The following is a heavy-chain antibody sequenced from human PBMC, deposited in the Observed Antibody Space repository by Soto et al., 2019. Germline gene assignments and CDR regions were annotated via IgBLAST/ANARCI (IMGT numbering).Heavy chain of an antibody. CDR2: IVVGSGNT. Sequence: SVKVSCKASGFTFTSSAVQWVRQARGQRLEWIGWIVVGSGNTNYAQKFQERVTITRDMSTSTAYMELSSLRSEDTAVYYCAADIAVAGRDFDYWGQGTLVTVSS. J-gene: IGHJ4*02. D-gene: IGHD6-19*01. V-gene: IGHV1-58*01. CDR1: GFTFTSSA. CDR3: AADIAVAGRDFDY.